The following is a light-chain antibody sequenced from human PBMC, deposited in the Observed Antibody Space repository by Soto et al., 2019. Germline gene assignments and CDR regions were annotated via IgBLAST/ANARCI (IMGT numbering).Light chain of an antibody. CDR3: LSYTTSSTYV. V-gene: IGLV2-14*01. CDR2: DVS. J-gene: IGLJ1*01. Sequence: LTQPASVSGSPGQSITISCTGTSSDVGGYNYVSWYQQHPGKAPRLMIYDVSGRPSGVSHRFSGSKSGNTASLTISGLQAEDEADYYCLSYTTSSTYVFGTGTKVTVL. CDR1: SSDVGGYNY.